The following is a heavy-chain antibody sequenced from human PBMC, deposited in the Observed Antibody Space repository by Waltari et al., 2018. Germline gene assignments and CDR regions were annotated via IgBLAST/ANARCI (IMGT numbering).Heavy chain of an antibody. CDR2: IYYSGST. D-gene: IGHD6-6*01. V-gene: IGHV4-39*01. CDR1: GGSISSSSYY. CDR3: ARHGAARPYYYFDY. Sequence: QLQLQESGPGLVKPSETLSLTCTVSGGSISSSSYYWGWIRQPPGKGLEWSGSIYYSGSTYYNPSLKSRVTISVDTSKNQFSLKLSSVTAADTAVYYCARHGAARPYYYFDYWGQGTLVTVSS. J-gene: IGHJ4*02.